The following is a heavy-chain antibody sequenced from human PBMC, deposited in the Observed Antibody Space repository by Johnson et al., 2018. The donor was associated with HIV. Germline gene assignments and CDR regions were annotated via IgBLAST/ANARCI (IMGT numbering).Heavy chain of an antibody. CDR3: ARDRGSMPAVAFDI. CDR2: ISYVGTNE. D-gene: IGHD2-2*01. J-gene: IGHJ3*02. Sequence: QVQLVESGGGVVQPGRSLRLSCAASGFTFSASAMHWVRQAPGKGLEWVAVISYVGTNEDYADSVKGRFTISRDNSKNTLYLQMNSLRAEDTAVYYCARDRGSMPAVAFDIWGQGTMVTVSS. V-gene: IGHV3-30*04. CDR1: GFTFSASA.